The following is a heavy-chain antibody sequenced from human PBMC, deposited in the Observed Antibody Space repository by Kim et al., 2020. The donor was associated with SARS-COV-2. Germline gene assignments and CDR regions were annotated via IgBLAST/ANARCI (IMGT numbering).Heavy chain of an antibody. J-gene: IGHJ4*02. CDR2: IDPSDSYT. V-gene: IGHV5-10-1*01. Sequence: GESLKISCKGSGYSFTSYWISWVRQMPGKGLEWMGRIDPSDSYTNYSPSFQGHVTISADKSISTAYLQWSSLKASDTAMYYCARHSPYSSSSFHFDYWGQGTLVTVSS. CDR3: ARHSPYSSSSFHFDY. CDR1: GYSFTSYW. D-gene: IGHD6-6*01.